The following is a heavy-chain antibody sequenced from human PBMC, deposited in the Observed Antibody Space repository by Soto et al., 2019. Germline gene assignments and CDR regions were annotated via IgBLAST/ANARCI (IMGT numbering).Heavy chain of an antibody. CDR1: GGTFSSYA. V-gene: IGHV1-69*12. CDR3: AREGVYCSGGSCSEHGFDP. J-gene: IGHJ5*02. CDR2: IIPIFGTA. D-gene: IGHD2-15*01. Sequence: QVQLVQSGAEVKKPGSSVKVSCKASGGTFSSYAISWVRQAPGQGLEWMGGIIPIFGTANYAQKFQGRVTSTAVDAASTAYMELRSLRSEDTAVDYCAREGVYCSGGSCSEHGFDPWGQGTLVTVSS.